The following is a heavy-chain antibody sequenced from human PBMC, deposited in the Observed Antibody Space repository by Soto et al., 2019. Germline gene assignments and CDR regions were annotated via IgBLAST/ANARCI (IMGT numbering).Heavy chain of an antibody. V-gene: IGHV4-4*02. CDR1: GGSISSSNW. J-gene: IGHJ6*02. D-gene: IGHD1-26*01. CDR2: IYHSGST. CDR3: ARVSGSYYYGMDV. Sequence: SSETLSLTCAVSGGSISSSNWWSWVRQPPGKGLEWIGEIYHSGSTNYNPSLKSRVTISVDKSKNQFSLKLSSVTAADTAVYYCARVSGSYYYGMDVWGQGTTVTVS.